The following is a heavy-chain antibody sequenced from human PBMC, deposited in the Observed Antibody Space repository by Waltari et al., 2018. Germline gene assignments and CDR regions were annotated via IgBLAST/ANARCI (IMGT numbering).Heavy chain of an antibody. Sequence: EVQLVESGGDLVQPGGSLRLSCAASGFAFSAYWMAWLRQIPGKGLEWLTNTKPDGRWTYYLDSLRGRFTTSRDNAKNSLYLQMNSLRTEDTAVYYCARDSGDKTIDFWGLGTLVTVST. J-gene: IGHJ4*02. V-gene: IGHV3-7*03. CDR2: TKPDGRWT. CDR1: GFAFSAYW. D-gene: IGHD3-10*01. CDR3: ARDSGDKTIDF.